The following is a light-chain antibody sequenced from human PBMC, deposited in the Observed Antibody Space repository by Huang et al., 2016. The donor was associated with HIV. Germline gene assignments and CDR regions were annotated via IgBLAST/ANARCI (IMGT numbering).Light chain of an antibody. Sequence: DIVMTQSPDSLAVSLGERATINCRSTQSLLDSSLNKDKLAWYQQKPGLPPRLLIYWASTRESAVPDRISGSGSGTDFTLTISSLQAEDVAVYYCQQYYRTPLTFGGGTKVEIK. CDR3: QQYYRTPLT. CDR1: QSLLDSSLNKDK. CDR2: WAS. J-gene: IGKJ4*01. V-gene: IGKV4-1*01.